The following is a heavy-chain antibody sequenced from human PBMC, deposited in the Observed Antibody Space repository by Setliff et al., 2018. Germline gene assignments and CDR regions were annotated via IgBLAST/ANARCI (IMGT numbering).Heavy chain of an antibody. V-gene: IGHV1-69*05. CDR3: AGEGVDTRSSTDYRYYMDV. D-gene: IGHD5-18*01. J-gene: IGHJ6*03. CDR1: GGTFSSYG. Sequence: ASVKVSCKASGGTFSSYGISWVRQAPGQGLEWMGGTIPMFGSTKYAQKFQERVTIIKDESTSTAYMEVSSPRTEDTAVYYCAGEGVDTRSSTDYRYYMDVWGKGTTVTVSS. CDR2: TIPMFGST.